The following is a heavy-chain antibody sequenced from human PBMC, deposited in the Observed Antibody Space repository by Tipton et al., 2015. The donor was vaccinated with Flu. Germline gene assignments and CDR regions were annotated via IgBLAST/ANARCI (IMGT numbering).Heavy chain of an antibody. CDR1: GFTFRSYG. D-gene: IGHD3-10*01. CDR2: IWYDGSNK. V-gene: IGHV3-33*01. J-gene: IGHJ5*02. CDR3: ARDPGGGWFDP. Sequence: SGFTFRSYGMQWVRQAPGKGLQWLGTIWYDGSNKFYADSVRGRFTISRDNSKNTLYLDITGLRVEDTAFYYCARDPGGGWFDPWGPGTLVSVSS.